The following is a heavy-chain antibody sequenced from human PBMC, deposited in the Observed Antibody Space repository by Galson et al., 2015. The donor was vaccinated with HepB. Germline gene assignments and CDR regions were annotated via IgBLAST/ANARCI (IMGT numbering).Heavy chain of an antibody. Sequence: SVKVSCKASGYTFTGYYMHWVRQAPGQGLEWMGWINPNSGGTNYAQKFQGRVTMTRDTSISTAYMELSRLRSDDTAVYYCARARGQGYSGSYYGAFDIWGQGTMVTVSS. D-gene: IGHD1-26*01. CDR1: GYTFTGYY. J-gene: IGHJ3*02. CDR3: ARARGQGYSGSYYGAFDI. CDR2: INPNSGGT. V-gene: IGHV1-2*02.